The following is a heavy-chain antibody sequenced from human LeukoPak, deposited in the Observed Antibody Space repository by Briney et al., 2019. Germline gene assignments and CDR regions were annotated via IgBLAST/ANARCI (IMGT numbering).Heavy chain of an antibody. J-gene: IGHJ4*02. CDR2: INHSGST. D-gene: IGHD3-22*01. CDR3: ARRTYDSSGYYDY. V-gene: IGHV4-34*01. Sequence: SETLSLTCAVYGGSVSGYYWSWIRQPPGKGLEWIGEINHSGSTNYNPSLKSRVTISVDTSKNQFSLKLSSVTAADTAVYYCARRTYDSSGYYDYWGQGTLVTVSS. CDR1: GGSVSGYY.